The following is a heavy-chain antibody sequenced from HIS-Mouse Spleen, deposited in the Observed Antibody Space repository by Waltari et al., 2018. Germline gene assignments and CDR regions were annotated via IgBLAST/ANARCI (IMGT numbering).Heavy chain of an antibody. V-gene: IGHV4-39*07. CDR1: GCSISSSSYY. J-gene: IGHJ2*01. CDR2: IYYSGST. Sequence: QLQLQESGPGLVKPSETLSLTCTVSGCSISSSSYYLGWVPQPPGKGLEWIGSIYYSGSTYYNPSLKSRVTISVDTSKNQFSLKLSSVTAADTAVYYCAREIPYSSSWYDWYFDLWGRGTLVTVSS. CDR3: AREIPYSSSWYDWYFDL. D-gene: IGHD6-13*01.